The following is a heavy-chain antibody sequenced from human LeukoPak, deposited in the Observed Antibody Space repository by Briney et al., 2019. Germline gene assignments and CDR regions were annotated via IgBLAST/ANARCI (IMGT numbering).Heavy chain of an antibody. J-gene: IGHJ6*02. CDR1: GITFSTSG. Sequence: GGSLRLSCAASGITFSTSGMHWVRQAPGKGLEWVAFIWSDGSNKYHADSVKGRFTISRDNSKDTLYLQMNSLRAEDTAVYYCARDRPPTNTALRMDVWGQGTTVTVSS. V-gene: IGHV3-33*01. CDR2: IWSDGSNK. D-gene: IGHD5-18*01. CDR3: ARDRPPTNTALRMDV.